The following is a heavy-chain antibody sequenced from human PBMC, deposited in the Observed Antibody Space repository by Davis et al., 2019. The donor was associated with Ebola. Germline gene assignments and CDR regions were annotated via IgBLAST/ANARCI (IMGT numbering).Heavy chain of an antibody. V-gene: IGHV3-74*01. D-gene: IGHD5-12*01. J-gene: IGHJ4*01. CDR2: IDPDGAGT. CDR3: VRDSGYYSHDY. CDR1: GFTFSHFH. Sequence: PGGSLRLSCAASGFTFSHFHIHWVRQTPTKGLVWVARIDPDGAGTNYADSVKGRFTISRDNAKNSLYLQMNSLRAEDTAVYYCVRDSGYYSHDYWGHGTLVTVSS.